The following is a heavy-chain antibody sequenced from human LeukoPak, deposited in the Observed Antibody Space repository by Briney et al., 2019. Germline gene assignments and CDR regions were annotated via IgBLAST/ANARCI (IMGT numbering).Heavy chain of an antibody. V-gene: IGHV3-48*03. CDR2: ISSSGSTI. Sequence: GGSLRLSCATSGFTFSRYEMNWVRQAPGKGLEWVSYISSSGSTIYYADSVKGRFTISRDNAKNSLYLQMNSLRAEDTAVYYCARDREAAAGTWFYFDYWGQGTLVTVSS. D-gene: IGHD6-13*01. J-gene: IGHJ4*02. CDR3: ARDREAAAGTWFYFDY. CDR1: GFTFSRYE.